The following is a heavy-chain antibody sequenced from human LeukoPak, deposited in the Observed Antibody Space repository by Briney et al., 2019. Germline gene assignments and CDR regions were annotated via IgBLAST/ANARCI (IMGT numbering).Heavy chain of an antibody. V-gene: IGHV4-4*07. J-gene: IGHJ4*02. D-gene: IGHD3-22*01. CDR2: IYYTGTT. Sequence: SETLSLTCTVSGGSLSSYYWSWIRQPAGKGLEWSGRIYYTGTTYNNPSLKSRVTISVDTSKNQFSLKLSSVTAADTAVYYCARTTLSGYYTPLGYWGQGTLVTVSS. CDR1: GGSLSSYY. CDR3: ARTTLSGYYTPLGY.